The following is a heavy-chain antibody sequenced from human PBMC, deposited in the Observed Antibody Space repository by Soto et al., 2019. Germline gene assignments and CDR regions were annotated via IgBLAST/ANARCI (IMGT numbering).Heavy chain of an antibody. CDR3: ARDIVVVVAAALEARFDP. V-gene: IGHV1-8*01. J-gene: IGHJ5*02. CDR2: MNPNSGNT. D-gene: IGHD2-15*01. Sequence: ASVKVSCKASGYTFTSYDINWVRQATGQGLEWMGWMNPNSGNTGYAQKFQGRVTMTRNTSISTAYMELSSLRSEDTAVYYCARDIVVVVAAALEARFDPWGQGTLVTVSS. CDR1: GYTFTSYD.